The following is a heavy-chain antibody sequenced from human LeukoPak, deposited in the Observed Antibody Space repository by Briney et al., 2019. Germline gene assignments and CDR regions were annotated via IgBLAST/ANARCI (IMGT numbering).Heavy chain of an antibody. V-gene: IGHV4-59*12. CDR1: GGSISSYY. J-gene: IGHJ5*02. D-gene: IGHD3-3*01. CDR2: IYYSGST. CDR3: ARDAPGHYDFWSAQSWFDP. Sequence: SETLSLTCTVSGGSISSYYWSWIRQPPGKGLEWIGYIYYSGSTNYNPSLKSRVTISVDTSKNQFSLKLSSVTAADTAVYYCARDAPGHYDFWSAQSWFDPWGQGTLVTVSS.